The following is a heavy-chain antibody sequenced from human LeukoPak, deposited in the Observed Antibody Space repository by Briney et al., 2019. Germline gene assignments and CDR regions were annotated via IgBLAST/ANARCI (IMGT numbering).Heavy chain of an antibody. CDR1: GGTFSSYA. D-gene: IGHD4-17*01. CDR3: ARDRSDYGDYYFDY. J-gene: IGHJ4*02. Sequence: GASVKVSCKASGGTFSSYAISWVRQAPGQGLEWMGGIIPIFGTANYAQKFQGRVTITADKSTSTAYMELSSLRSEDTAVYYCARDRSDYGDYYFDYWGQGTLVTVSS. V-gene: IGHV1-69*06. CDR2: IIPIFGTA.